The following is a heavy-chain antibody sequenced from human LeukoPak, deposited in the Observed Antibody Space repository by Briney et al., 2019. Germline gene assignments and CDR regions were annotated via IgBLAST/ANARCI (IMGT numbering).Heavy chain of an antibody. CDR3: ASTQLELRSMDV. CDR1: GGSISSYY. J-gene: IGHJ6*02. D-gene: IGHD1-7*01. Sequence: PSETLSLTCTVSGGSISSYYWSWIRQPPAKGLEWIGYIYYSGSTNYNPSLKSRVTISVDTSKNQFSLKLSSVTAADTAVYYCASTQLELRSMDVWGQGTTVTVSS. V-gene: IGHV4-59*08. CDR2: IYYSGST.